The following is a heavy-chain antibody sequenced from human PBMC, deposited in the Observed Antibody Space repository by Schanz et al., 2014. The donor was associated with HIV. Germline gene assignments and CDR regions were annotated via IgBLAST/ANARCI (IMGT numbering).Heavy chain of an antibody. J-gene: IGHJ6*02. D-gene: IGHD3-16*01. CDR2: LSGGNDDT. V-gene: IGHV3-23*01. Sequence: EVQLLESGGGLVRPGGSLRLSCVASGFTFSDYAMSWVRQAPGKGPEWVSALSGGNDDTFYADYADSVKGRFTISRDNAKNTLFLQMNSLRGEDTAVYYCARVANWDYYGMDAWGRGTTVTVSS. CDR1: GFTFSDYA. CDR3: ARVANWDYYGMDA.